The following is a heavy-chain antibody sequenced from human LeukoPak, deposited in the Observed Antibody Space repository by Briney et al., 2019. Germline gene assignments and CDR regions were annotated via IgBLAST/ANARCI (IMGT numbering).Heavy chain of an antibody. D-gene: IGHD6-13*01. CDR2: INHSGST. CDR3: ARGHGSSWSYYFDY. V-gene: IGHV4-34*01. Sequence: SETLSLTCAVYGGSFSGYYWSWTRQPPGKGLEWIGEINHSGSTNYNPSLKSRVTISVDTSKNQFSLKLSSVTAADTAVYYCARGHGSSWSYYFDYWGQGTLVTVSS. CDR1: GGSFSGYY. J-gene: IGHJ4*02.